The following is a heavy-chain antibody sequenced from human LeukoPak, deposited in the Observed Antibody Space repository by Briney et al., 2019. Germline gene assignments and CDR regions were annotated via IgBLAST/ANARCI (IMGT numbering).Heavy chain of an antibody. J-gene: IGHJ4*02. D-gene: IGHD5-24*01. V-gene: IGHV1-69*04. CDR1: GGTFSSYA. CDR3: ARDVEMATTAGGY. CDR2: IIPILGIA. Sequence: ASVKVSCKASGGTFSSYAISWVRQAPGQGLEWMGRIIPILGIANYAQKFQGRVTITADKSTSTAYMELSSLRSEDTAVYYCARDVEMATTAGGYWGQGTLVTVSS.